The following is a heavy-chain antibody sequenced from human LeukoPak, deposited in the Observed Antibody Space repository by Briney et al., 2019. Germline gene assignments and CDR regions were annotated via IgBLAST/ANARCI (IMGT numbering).Heavy chain of an antibody. D-gene: IGHD3-10*01. Sequence: GGSLRLSCAASGFTFSSYSMNWVRQAPGKGLEWVSSISSSSSYIYYADSVKGRFTISRDNAKNSLYLQMNSLRAEDTAVYYCARVWFGECATRIDYWGQGTLVTVSS. V-gene: IGHV3-21*01. CDR3: ARVWFGECATRIDY. CDR1: GFTFSSYS. J-gene: IGHJ4*02. CDR2: ISSSSSYI.